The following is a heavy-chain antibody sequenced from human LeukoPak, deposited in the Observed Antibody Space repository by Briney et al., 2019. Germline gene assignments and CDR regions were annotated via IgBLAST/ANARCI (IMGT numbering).Heavy chain of an antibody. J-gene: IGHJ4*02. CDR2: IRYDGSNK. Sequence: GGSLRLSCAASGFTFSSYGMHWVRQAPGKGLEWVAFIRYDGSNKYYADSVKGRFTISRDNSKNTLYLQMNSLRAEDTAVYYCAKEVYYYDSSGYYDYWGQGTLVTVSS. D-gene: IGHD3-22*01. V-gene: IGHV3-30*02. CDR1: GFTFSSYG. CDR3: AKEVYYYDSSGYYDY.